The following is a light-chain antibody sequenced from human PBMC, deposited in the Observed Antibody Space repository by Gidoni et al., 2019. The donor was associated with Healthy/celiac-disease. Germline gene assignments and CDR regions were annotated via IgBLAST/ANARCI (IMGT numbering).Light chain of an antibody. CDR3: QQYNSYSPGFT. J-gene: IGKJ3*01. CDR2: KAS. Sequence: DIQMTQSPSTLSASVGDRVTITCRTSQSISSWLARYQQKPGKAPKLLIYKASRLESGVPSRVSGSGAGTEFTLTISSLQPDDFATYYCQQYNSYSPGFTFGPXTKVDIK. V-gene: IGKV1-5*03. CDR1: QSISSW.